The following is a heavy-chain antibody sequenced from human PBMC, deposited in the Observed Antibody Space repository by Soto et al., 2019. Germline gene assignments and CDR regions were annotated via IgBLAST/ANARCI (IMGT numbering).Heavy chain of an antibody. Sequence: SETLSLTCTVSGGTIISSSYYWGWHSQPPGKGLEWIGSIYYSGSTYYNPSLKSRVTISVDTSKNQFSLKLSSVTAADTAVYYCASDNWNDFLIDYWGQGTLVTVS. CDR2: IYYSGST. CDR3: ASDNWNDFLIDY. D-gene: IGHD1-20*01. V-gene: IGHV4-39*01. CDR1: GGTIISSSYY. J-gene: IGHJ4*02.